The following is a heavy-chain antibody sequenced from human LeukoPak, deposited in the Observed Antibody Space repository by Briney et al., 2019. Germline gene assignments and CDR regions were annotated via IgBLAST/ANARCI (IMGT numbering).Heavy chain of an antibody. V-gene: IGHV1-2*02. J-gene: IGHJ3*02. Sequence: ASVKVSCKASGYTFTGYYMHWVRQAPGQGLEWMGWINPNSGGTNYALKFQGRVTMTRDTSISTAYMELSRLRSDDTAVYYCARAGLVVVPAADAFDIWGQGTMVTVSS. CDR3: ARAGLVVVPAADAFDI. CDR1: GYTFTGYY. CDR2: INPNSGGT. D-gene: IGHD2-2*01.